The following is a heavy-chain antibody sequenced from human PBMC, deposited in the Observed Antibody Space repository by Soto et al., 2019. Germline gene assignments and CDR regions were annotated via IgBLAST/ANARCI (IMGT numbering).Heavy chain of an antibody. D-gene: IGHD6-19*01. CDR3: AKDRGGFTSGWEFFDF. V-gene: IGHV3-23*01. J-gene: IGHJ4*02. CDR1: GVAFSFYS. Sequence: EVVLLESGGGLVQPGGSLRLSCEVSGVAFSFYSMSWVRQAPGKGLEWVASSSGNGGTTYYAASGKGRFTFSRDNSKNTVYLQMNSLRGEDTAVYYCAKDRGGFTSGWEFFDFWGQGTLVTVSS. CDR2: SSGNGGTT.